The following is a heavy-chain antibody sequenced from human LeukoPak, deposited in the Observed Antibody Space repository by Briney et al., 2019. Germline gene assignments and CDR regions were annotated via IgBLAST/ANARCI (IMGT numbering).Heavy chain of an antibody. CDR2: ISGSDDSR. CDR3: AKEGGRGQQLGGGFDR. CDR1: GFIFRNYA. J-gene: IGHJ4*02. V-gene: IGHV3-23*01. Sequence: GGSLRLSCAASGFIFRNYALSWVRQAPGEGLEWVSGISGSDDSRYYADSVKGRFTISRDNSKNTLYLQMNSLRVDDTAIYYCAKEGGRGQQLGGGFDRWGRGTLVTVSS. D-gene: IGHD3-16*01.